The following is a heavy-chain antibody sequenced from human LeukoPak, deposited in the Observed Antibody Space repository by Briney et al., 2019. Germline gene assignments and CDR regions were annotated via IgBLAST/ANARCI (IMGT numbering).Heavy chain of an antibody. CDR3: ARVIRDGGSRFRGGYYYYYMDV. CDR2: IDWDDDK. Sequence: VSGPALVKPTQTLTLTCPFSGFSLSTTGMCVSWIRQPPGKALEWLARIDWDDDKYYISSLKTRLTISKDTSKNQVVFTMTNMDPVDTATYLCARVIRDGGSRFRGGYYYYYMDVWGKGTTVTVSS. D-gene: IGHD6-13*01. J-gene: IGHJ6*03. CDR1: GFSLSTTGMC. V-gene: IGHV2-70*11.